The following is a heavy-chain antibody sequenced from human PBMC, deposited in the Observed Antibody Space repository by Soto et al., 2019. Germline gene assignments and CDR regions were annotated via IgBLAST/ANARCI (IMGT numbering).Heavy chain of an antibody. V-gene: IGHV3-23*01. CDR2: ICHNGGNK. CDR1: GFTFSGYG. Sequence: GGSLRLSCAASGFTFSGYGMHWVRQAPGKGLEWVSVICHNGGNKYYADSVKGRFTISRDNSKNTLYLQMNSLRAEDTAVYYCAKFMSYSSGWYLFDPWGQGTLVTVSS. J-gene: IGHJ5*02. CDR3: AKFMSYSSGWYLFDP. D-gene: IGHD6-19*01.